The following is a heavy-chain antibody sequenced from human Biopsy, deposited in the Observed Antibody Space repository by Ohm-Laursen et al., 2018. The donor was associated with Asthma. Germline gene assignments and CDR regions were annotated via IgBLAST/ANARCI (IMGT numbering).Heavy chain of an antibody. CDR3: ASDFPKDYVRYNFQF. J-gene: IGHJ4*02. CDR2: HDHEEGGT. CDR1: GYSLTDLS. D-gene: IGHD4-17*01. Sequence: ASVKVSCKISGYSLTDLSMHWVRQAPGQGLEWMGGHDHEEGGTVNAWRFQGRVTMTEGTSTDTAYMELSSLSSDDTAVYYCASDFPKDYVRYNFQFWGQGTLVTVSS. V-gene: IGHV1-24*01.